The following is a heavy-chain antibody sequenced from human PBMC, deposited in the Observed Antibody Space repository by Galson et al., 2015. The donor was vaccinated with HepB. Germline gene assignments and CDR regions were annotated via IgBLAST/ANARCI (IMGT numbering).Heavy chain of an antibody. CDR2: ISYDENKN. CDR1: GFTFKNFG. CDR3: AKEGIFRFSVNPKKYSYSYMDV. Sequence: SLRLSCAASGFTFKNFGIHWVRQAPGKGLEWVAFISYDENKNYYADSVKGRFTISRDDSKNTVYLQMNSLRTEDTAVHYCAKEGIFRFSVNPKKYSYSYMDVWGKGTTVTVSS. V-gene: IGHV3-30*18. J-gene: IGHJ6*03. D-gene: IGHD3-3*01.